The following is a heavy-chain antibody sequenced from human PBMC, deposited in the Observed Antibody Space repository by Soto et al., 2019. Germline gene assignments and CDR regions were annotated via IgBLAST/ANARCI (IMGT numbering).Heavy chain of an antibody. Sequence: GGSLRLSCAASGFTVSSNYMSWVRQAPGKGLEWVSVIYSGGSTYYADSVKGRFTISRDNSKNTLYLQMNSLRAEDTAVYYCASHPWVGRSGYYPMSPYYYYYGMDVWGQGTTVTVSS. D-gene: IGHD3-3*01. V-gene: IGHV3-53*01. CDR2: IYSGGST. CDR1: GFTVSSNY. CDR3: ASHPWVGRSGYYPMSPYYYYYGMDV. J-gene: IGHJ6*02.